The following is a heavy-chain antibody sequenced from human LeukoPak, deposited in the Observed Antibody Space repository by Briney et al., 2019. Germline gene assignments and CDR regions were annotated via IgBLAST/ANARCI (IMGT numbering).Heavy chain of an antibody. Sequence: GGSLRLSCAASGFTFSTYEMNWVRQAPGKGLEWVSYISSGGSTIYYADSVKGRFTISRDNSKNTLYLQMNSLRAEDTAVYYCAKDSYYDYVWGSYRYTNQFDYWGQGTLVTVSS. CDR3: AKDSYYDYVWGSYRYTNQFDY. CDR2: ISSGGSTI. V-gene: IGHV3-48*03. CDR1: GFTFSTYE. D-gene: IGHD3-16*02. J-gene: IGHJ4*02.